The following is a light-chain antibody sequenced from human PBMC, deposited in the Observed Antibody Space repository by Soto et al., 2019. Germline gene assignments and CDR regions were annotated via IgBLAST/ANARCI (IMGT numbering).Light chain of an antibody. CDR2: GAS. Sequence: EIVMTQSPATLSVCPGERATLSFRASQSVSSNLAWYQHKPGQAPRLLTYGASTRATGIPARFSGSGSGTEFTLTISSLQPEDFAVYYCQQYYNWPRTFGQGTKVDIK. J-gene: IGKJ1*01. CDR3: QQYYNWPRT. V-gene: IGKV3-15*01. CDR1: QSVSSN.